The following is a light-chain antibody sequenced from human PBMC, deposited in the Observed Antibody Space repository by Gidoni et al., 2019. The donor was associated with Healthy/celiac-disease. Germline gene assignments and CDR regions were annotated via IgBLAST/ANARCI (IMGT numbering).Light chain of an antibody. V-gene: IGKV1-39*01. CDR3: QRSYSTPT. Sequence: DIQMTQSPSSLSASVGDRVTITCRASQSISSYLNWYQQKPGKPPKLLIDAASSLQSGVPSRFSGSGSGTDFTLTIRSLQPEDVATYYCQRSYSTPTFGQGTKVEIK. J-gene: IGKJ1*01. CDR1: QSISSY. CDR2: AAS.